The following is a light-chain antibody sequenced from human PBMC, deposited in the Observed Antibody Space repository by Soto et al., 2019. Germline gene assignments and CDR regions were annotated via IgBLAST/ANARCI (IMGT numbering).Light chain of an antibody. J-gene: IGKJ5*01. Sequence: EIVLTQSPGTLSLSPGERATLSCRASQSVSSSYLAWYQQKPGQAPRLLIYGASRRATGIPDRFSGSGSGTDFTLTISRLEPEDFAVYYFQQYGSSPPFGQGTRLEIK. CDR3: QQYGSSPP. CDR1: QSVSSSY. CDR2: GAS. V-gene: IGKV3-20*01.